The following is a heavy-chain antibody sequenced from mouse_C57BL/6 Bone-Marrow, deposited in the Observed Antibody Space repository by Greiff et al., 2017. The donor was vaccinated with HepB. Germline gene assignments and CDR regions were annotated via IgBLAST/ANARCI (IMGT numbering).Heavy chain of an antibody. CDR3: ARYSKGGYYAMDY. D-gene: IGHD2-5*01. CDR1: GFTFSSYG. J-gene: IGHJ4*01. V-gene: IGHV5-6*01. Sequence: EVQGVESGGDLVKPGGSLKLSCAASGFTFSSYGMSWVRQTPDKRLEWVATISSGGSYTYYPDSVKGRFTISRDNAKNTLYLQMSSLKSEDTAMYYCARYSKGGYYAMDYWGQGTSVTVSS. CDR2: ISSGGSYT.